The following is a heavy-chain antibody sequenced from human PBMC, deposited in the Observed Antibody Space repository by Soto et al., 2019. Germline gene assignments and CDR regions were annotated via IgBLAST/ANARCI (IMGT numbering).Heavy chain of an antibody. CDR2: IWYDGSNK. Sequence: RWSLRLSCSASVFTFSSYGMHWCRQAPGKGLEWVAVIWYDGSNKYYADSVKGRFTISRDNSKNTLYLQMNSLRAEDTAVYYCARSGYDSSGYYYYWGQGTLVTVSS. D-gene: IGHD3-22*01. CDR3: ARSGYDSSGYYYY. J-gene: IGHJ4*02. V-gene: IGHV3-33*01. CDR1: VFTFSSYG.